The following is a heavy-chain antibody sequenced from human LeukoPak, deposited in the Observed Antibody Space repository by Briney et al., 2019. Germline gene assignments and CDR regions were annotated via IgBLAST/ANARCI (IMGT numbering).Heavy chain of an antibody. V-gene: IGHV3-30*18. Sequence: GGSLRLSCAASGFTFSRYGMHWVRQAPGKGLEGVAVISYDGSNKYYADSVKGRFTIPRDNSKNTLHLQMNSLRAEDTAVYYCAKDGDSSGWYYFDYWGQGTLVTVSS. J-gene: IGHJ4*02. CDR1: GFTFSRYG. D-gene: IGHD6-19*01. CDR2: ISYDGSNK. CDR3: AKDGDSSGWYYFDY.